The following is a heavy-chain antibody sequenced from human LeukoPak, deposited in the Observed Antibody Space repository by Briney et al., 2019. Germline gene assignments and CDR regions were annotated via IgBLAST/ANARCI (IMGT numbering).Heavy chain of an antibody. CDR2: ISSSSSYI. Sequence: PGGSLRLSCAASGFTFSSYSMNWVRQAPGKGLEWVSSISSSSSYIYYADSVKGRFTISRDNSKNTLYLQMNSLRTEDTAVYYCARDLSTYYCIVYWGQGTLVTVSS. D-gene: IGHD2-15*01. CDR1: GFTFSSYS. J-gene: IGHJ4*02. CDR3: ARDLSTYYCIVY. V-gene: IGHV3-21*01.